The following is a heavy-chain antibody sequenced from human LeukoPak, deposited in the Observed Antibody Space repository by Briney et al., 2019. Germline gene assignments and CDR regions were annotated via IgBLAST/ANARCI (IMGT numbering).Heavy chain of an antibody. CDR3: ARLLGIAAEFDP. Sequence: KPGESLKISCEGSGFTFTNFWIGWVRQMPGKGLEWMGIVSPIDSDTRYSPSFQGQVTISADKSITTAYLQWSSLKASDTAMYYCARLLGIAAEFDPWGQGTLVTVSS. CDR2: VSPIDSDT. V-gene: IGHV5-51*01. CDR1: GFTFTNFW. J-gene: IGHJ5*02. D-gene: IGHD6-13*01.